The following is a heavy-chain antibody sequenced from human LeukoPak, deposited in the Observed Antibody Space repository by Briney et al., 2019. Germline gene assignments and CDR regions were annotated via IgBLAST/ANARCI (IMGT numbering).Heavy chain of an antibody. V-gene: IGHV3-48*04. CDR3: ARSSGSPPFDY. CDR2: ISSSSSTI. J-gene: IGHJ4*02. Sequence: PPGESLRLSCAASGFTFSSYSMNWVRQAPGKGLEWVSYISSSSSTIYYADSVKGRFTISRDNARNSLYLQMNSLRAEDTAVYYCARSSGSPPFDYWGQGTLVTVSS. CDR1: GFTFSSYS. D-gene: IGHD1-26*01.